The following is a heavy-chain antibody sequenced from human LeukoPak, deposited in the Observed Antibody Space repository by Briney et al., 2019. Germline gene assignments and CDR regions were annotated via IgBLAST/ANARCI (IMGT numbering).Heavy chain of an antibody. CDR1: GFTFGDYA. CDR3: TRLYSSSWYVYYYYYMDV. Sequence: GGSPRLSCTASGFTFGDYAMSWVRQAPGKGLEWVGFIRSKAYGGTTEYAASVKGRFTISRDDSKSIAYLQMNSLKTEDTAVYYCTRLYSSSWYVYYYYYMDVWGKGTTVTISS. D-gene: IGHD6-13*01. J-gene: IGHJ6*03. CDR2: IRSKAYGGTT. V-gene: IGHV3-49*04.